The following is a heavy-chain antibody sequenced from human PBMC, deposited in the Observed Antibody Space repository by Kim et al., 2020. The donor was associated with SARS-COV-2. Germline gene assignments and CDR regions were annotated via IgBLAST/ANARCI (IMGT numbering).Heavy chain of an antibody. V-gene: IGHV3-30*07. Sequence: YADSVKGRLIISRDPSKTTLYLQMNSLRAEDTAVYYCATVVFYYDAGYFKNWGQGTLVIVSS. J-gene: IGHJ1*01. D-gene: IGHD3-22*01. CDR3: ATVVFYYDAGYFKN.